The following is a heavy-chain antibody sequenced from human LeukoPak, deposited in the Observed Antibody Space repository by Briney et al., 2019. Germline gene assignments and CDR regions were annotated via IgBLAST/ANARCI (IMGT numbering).Heavy chain of an antibody. D-gene: IGHD6-19*01. J-gene: IGHJ5*02. Sequence: GGSLRLSCAASGFSFSSFFMHWVRQAPGKGLEYVSGISANGGRTYYANSVKGRFTISRDNSKNTLYLHLGSLRPEDMAVYYCARGTRFITVAGTSLSFNPWGQGILVIVSS. CDR1: GFSFSSFF. V-gene: IGHV3-64*01. CDR2: ISANGGRT. CDR3: ARGTRFITVAGTSLSFNP.